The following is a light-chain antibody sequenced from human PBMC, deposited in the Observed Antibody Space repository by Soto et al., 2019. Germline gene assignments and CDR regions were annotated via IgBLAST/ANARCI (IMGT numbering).Light chain of an antibody. J-gene: IGLJ1*01. CDR1: TGDVGYYNY. V-gene: IGLV2-14*01. CDR3: TSYTSNSTLL. Sequence: QSALAQPASVSGSPGQSITISCTGTTGDVGYYNYVSWYQQHPGKAPKLIIHEVVNRPSGVSHRFSGSKSGNTASLTISGLQAEDEADYYCTSYTSNSTLLFGGGTKVTVL. CDR2: EVV.